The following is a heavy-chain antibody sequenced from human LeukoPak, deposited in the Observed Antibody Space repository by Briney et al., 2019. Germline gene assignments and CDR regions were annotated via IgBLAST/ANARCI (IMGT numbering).Heavy chain of an antibody. CDR3: ARDLSTIFGVVIIGGFDY. J-gene: IGHJ4*02. CDR2: INTNTGNP. D-gene: IGHD3-3*01. V-gene: IGHV7-4-1*02. Sequence: ASVKVSCKASGYTFTSYAMNWVRQAPGQGLEWMGWINTNTGNPTYAQGFTGRFVFSLDTSVSTAYLQISSLKAEDTAVYYCARDLSTIFGVVIIGGFDYWGQGTLVTVSS. CDR1: GYTFTSYA.